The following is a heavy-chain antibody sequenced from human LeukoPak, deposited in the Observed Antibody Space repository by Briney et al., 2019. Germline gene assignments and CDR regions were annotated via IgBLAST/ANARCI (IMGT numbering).Heavy chain of an antibody. CDR3: ATSEWWEFNFDY. J-gene: IGHJ4*02. CDR2: FDLEDGET. Sequence: ASVKVSCKVSGYTLTKLSMHWVRQAPGKGLEWMGGFDLEDGETIYAQKFQGRVTMTEDTSTDTAYMELSSLRSEDTAVYYCATSEWWEFNFDYWGQGTLVTVSS. CDR1: GYTLTKLS. D-gene: IGHD2-15*01. V-gene: IGHV1-24*01.